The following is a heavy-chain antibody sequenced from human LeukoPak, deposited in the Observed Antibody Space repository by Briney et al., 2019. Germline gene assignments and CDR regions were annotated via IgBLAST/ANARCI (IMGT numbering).Heavy chain of an antibody. V-gene: IGHV4-39*01. Sequence: SETLSLTCTVSGGSFTSRSFYWRWIRQPPGKGLDWIGNFDSSGSTYYNPALKSRVTISVDTSKDPLSPNINSVTAADPAVYRARPRDYGGLNFYYYMDVWGLGNAVSVSS. CDR3: ARPRDYGGLNFYYYMDV. D-gene: IGHD4-23*01. CDR2: FDSSGST. J-gene: IGHJ6*03. CDR1: GGSFTSRSFY.